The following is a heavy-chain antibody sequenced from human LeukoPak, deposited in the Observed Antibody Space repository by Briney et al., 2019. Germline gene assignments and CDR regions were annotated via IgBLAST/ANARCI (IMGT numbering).Heavy chain of an antibody. Sequence: GGSLRLSCAASGFTFSSYSMNWVRQAPGKGLEWVSSISSSISYIYYADSVKGRFTISRDNAKNSLYLQMNSLRAEDTAVYYCARGGSDILTQHDYWGQGTLVTVSS. V-gene: IGHV3-21*01. CDR2: ISSSISYI. D-gene: IGHD3-9*01. J-gene: IGHJ4*02. CDR3: ARGGSDILTQHDY. CDR1: GFTFSSYS.